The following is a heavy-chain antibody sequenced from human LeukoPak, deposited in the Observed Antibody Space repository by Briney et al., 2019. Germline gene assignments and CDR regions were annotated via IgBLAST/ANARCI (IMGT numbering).Heavy chain of an antibody. J-gene: IGHJ5*02. Sequence: HPGRSLRLSCAASGFTFSSYGMHWVRQAPGKGLEWLAVIWHDGSNKYYADSVKGRFTISRDNSKNTLYLQMNSLRAEDTAVYFCVRDVLVNGGGYDPWGQGTLVTVSS. D-gene: IGHD3-16*01. CDR2: IWHDGSNK. V-gene: IGHV3-33*08. CDR3: VRDVLVNGGGYDP. CDR1: GFTFSSYG.